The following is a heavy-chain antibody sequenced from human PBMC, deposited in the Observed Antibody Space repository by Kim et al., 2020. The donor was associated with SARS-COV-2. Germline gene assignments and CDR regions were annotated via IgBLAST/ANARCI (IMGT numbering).Heavy chain of an antibody. J-gene: IGHJ6*02. V-gene: IGHV3-33*01. D-gene: IGHD3-16*02. CDR2: IWYDGSNK. CDR3: ARDRLSRLMNTFGGVIDYSMAV. CDR1: GFTFSSYG. Sequence: GGSLRLSCAASGFTFSSYGMHWVRQAPGKGLEWVAVIWYDGSNKYYADSVKGRFTISRDNSKNKLYLQMNSLRAEDTAVYYCARDRLSRLMNTFGGVIDYSMAVWCQGTMVNVSS.